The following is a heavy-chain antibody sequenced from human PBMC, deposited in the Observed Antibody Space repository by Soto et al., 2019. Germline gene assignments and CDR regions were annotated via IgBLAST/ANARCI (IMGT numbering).Heavy chain of an antibody. CDR2: ISSSSSYI. V-gene: IGHV3-21*01. Sequence: GGSLRLSCAASGFTFSSYSMNWVRQAPGKGLEWVSSISSSSSYIYYADSVKGRFTISRDNAKNSLYLQMNSLRAEDTAVYYCARDLYIVVVPVAPPPPPYSYYGMAVWGQGNPAAVP. CDR3: ARDLYIVVVPVAPPPPPYSYYGMAV. CDR1: GFTFSSYS. J-gene: IGHJ6*02. D-gene: IGHD2-2*01.